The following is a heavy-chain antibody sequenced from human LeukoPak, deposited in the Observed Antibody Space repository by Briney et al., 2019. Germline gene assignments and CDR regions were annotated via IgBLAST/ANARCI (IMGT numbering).Heavy chain of an antibody. CDR2: IYYRGIS. V-gene: IGHV4-59*08. CDR1: GASINTDY. Sequence: SETLSLTCTASGASINTDYWSWLRQPPGKGLEWLGYIYYRGISNYNPSLKSRVTMSLDTSRNQFSLTLTSVTAADTAVYYCASGGGVFWFYPWGQGTLVTVSS. CDR3: ASGGGVFWFYP. D-gene: IGHD3-16*01. J-gene: IGHJ5*02.